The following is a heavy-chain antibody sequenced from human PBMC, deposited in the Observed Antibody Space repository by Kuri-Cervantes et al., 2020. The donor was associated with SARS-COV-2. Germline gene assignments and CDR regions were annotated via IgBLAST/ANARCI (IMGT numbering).Heavy chain of an antibody. Sequence: SCAASGFTFSSYGMHWVRQAPGKGLEWVAVISYDGSNKYYADSVKGRFTISRDNSKNTLYLQMNSLRAEDTAVYYCTREAYDYNMGFDYWGQGTLVTVSS. D-gene: IGHD4-11*01. V-gene: IGHV3-30*03. J-gene: IGHJ4*02. CDR1: GFTFSSYG. CDR3: TREAYDYNMGFDY. CDR2: ISYDGSNK.